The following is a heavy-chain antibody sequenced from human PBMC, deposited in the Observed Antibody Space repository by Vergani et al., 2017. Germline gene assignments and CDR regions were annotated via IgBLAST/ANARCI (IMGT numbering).Heavy chain of an antibody. CDR1: GFTFSSYA. J-gene: IGHJ6*02. CDR3: ARSDIVVVPAAKGPYYYYYGMDV. D-gene: IGHD2-2*01. CDR2: ISGSGGST. Sequence: EVQLLESGGGLVQPGGSLRLSCAASGFTFSSYAMSWVRQAPGKGLEWVSAISGSGGSTYYADSVKGRFTISRDNSKNTLYLQMNSLRAEDTAVYYCARSDIVVVPAAKGPYYYYYGMDVWGQGTTVTVSS. V-gene: IGHV3-23*01.